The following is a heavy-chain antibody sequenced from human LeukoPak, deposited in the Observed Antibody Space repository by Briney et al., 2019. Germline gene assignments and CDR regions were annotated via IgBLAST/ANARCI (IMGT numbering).Heavy chain of an antibody. CDR2: INPNSGGT. V-gene: IGHV1-2*06. CDR1: GGTFSSYA. J-gene: IGHJ3*02. CDR3: ARDPQGYCSSTSCYRYAFDI. D-gene: IGHD2-2*01. Sequence: ASVKVSCKASGGTFSSYAISWVRQAPGQGLEWMGRINPNSGGTNYAQKFQGRVTMTRDTSISTAYMELSRLRSDDTAVYYCARDPQGYCSSTSCYRYAFDIWGQGTMVTVSS.